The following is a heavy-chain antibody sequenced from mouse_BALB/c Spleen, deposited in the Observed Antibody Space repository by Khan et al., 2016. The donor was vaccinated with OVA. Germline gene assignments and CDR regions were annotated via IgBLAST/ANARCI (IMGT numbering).Heavy chain of an antibody. CDR2: IWSDGST. Sequence: VQLQESGPGLVAPSQSLSITCTISGFSLTNYGVHWVRQPPGKGLEWLVVIWSDGSTTYHSALKSRLRISKDNSKSQVFLKMNSLQTDDTAMYYCARQPYYHYNIMDYWGQGTSVTVSS. CDR3: ARQPYYHYNIMDY. V-gene: IGHV2-6-1*01. CDR1: GFSLTNYG. D-gene: IGHD2-10*01. J-gene: IGHJ4*01.